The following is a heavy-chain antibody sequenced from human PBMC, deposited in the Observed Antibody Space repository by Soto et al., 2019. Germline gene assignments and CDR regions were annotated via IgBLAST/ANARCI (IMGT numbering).Heavy chain of an antibody. J-gene: IGHJ5*01. V-gene: IGHV4-59*08. CDR2: IYYSGST. CDR1: GGSISSYY. Sequence: SETLSLTCTVSGGSISSYYWSWIRQPPGKGLEWIGYIYYSGSTNYNPSLKSRVTISVDTSKNQFSLKLSSVTASDTAVYYCARQEIYIVIYYHWRINWFCPLGQGTVVPISS. D-gene: IGHD2-21*01. CDR3: ARQEIYIVIYYHWRINWFCP.